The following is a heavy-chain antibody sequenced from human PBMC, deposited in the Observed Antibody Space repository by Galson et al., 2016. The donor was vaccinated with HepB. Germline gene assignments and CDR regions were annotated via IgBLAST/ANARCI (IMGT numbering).Heavy chain of an antibody. J-gene: IGHJ4*02. V-gene: IGHV2-5*02. CDR2: ICWDDDK. D-gene: IGHD3-9*01. Sequence: PALVKPTQTPTLTCTLSGFSLSTSGVSVGWIRQPPGKALEWLALICWDDDKRYSPSLKSRLTITKDTSKNQVVLTMTNMDPVDTATYYCAHRRGYYDFLTGYYKGWVFDYWGQGTLVTVSS. CDR3: AHRRGYYDFLTGYYKGWVFDY. CDR1: GFSLSTSGVS.